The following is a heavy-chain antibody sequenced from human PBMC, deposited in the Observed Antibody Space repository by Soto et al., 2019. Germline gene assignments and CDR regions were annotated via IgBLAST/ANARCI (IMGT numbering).Heavy chain of an antibody. D-gene: IGHD5-12*01. CDR1: GYSFTSYW. J-gene: IGHJ5*02. CDR2: IDPSDSYT. Sequence: GESLKISCKGSGYSFTSYWIGWARQMPGKGLEWMGRIDPSDSYTNYSPSFQGHVTISADKSISTAYLQWSSLKASDTAMYYCARNGDIVSTIFWFDPWGQGTLVTVSS. CDR3: ARNGDIVSTIFWFDP. V-gene: IGHV5-10-1*01.